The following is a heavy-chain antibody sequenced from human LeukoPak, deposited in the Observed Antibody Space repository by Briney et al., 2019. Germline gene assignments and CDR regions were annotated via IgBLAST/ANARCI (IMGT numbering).Heavy chain of an antibody. CDR3: AGVYSSGWYSGDAFDI. D-gene: IGHD6-19*01. V-gene: IGHV1-46*03. CDR2: INPSGGST. Sequence: GASVKVSCKASGYTFTSYYMHWVRQAPGQGLEWMGIINPSGGSTSYAQKFQGRVTMTRDTSTSTVYMELSSLRSEDTAVYYCAGVYSSGWYSGDAFDIWGHGTMVTVSS. CDR1: GYTFTSYY. J-gene: IGHJ3*02.